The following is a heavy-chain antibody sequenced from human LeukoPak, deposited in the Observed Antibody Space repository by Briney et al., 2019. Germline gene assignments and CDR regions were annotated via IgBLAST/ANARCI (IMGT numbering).Heavy chain of an antibody. CDR3: ARVRRTYYDSSDWFDP. Sequence: SETLSLTCAVSGGSISTYYWSWIRQPPGKGLEWIGSVYYSGYTYYNPSLKSGVTISVDTSKNQFSLKLSSVTAADTAVYYCARVRRTYYDSSDWFDPWGQGTLVTVSS. D-gene: IGHD3-22*01. CDR2: VYYSGYT. CDR1: GGSISTYY. V-gene: IGHV4-59*12. J-gene: IGHJ5*02.